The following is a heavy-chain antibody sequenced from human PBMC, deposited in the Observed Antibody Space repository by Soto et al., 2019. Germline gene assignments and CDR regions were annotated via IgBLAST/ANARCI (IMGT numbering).Heavy chain of an antibody. CDR1: GGTFSSYA. CDR3: ARDRNRIAEAYYGMDV. J-gene: IGHJ6*02. V-gene: IGHV1-69*01. D-gene: IGHD6-13*01. Sequence: QVQLVQSGAEVKKPGSSVKVSCKASGGTFSSYAISWVRQAPGQGLEWMGGIIPIFGTANYAQKFQGRVQITADESTSAAYRERSSQRSEDTAVYYCARDRNRIAEAYYGMDVWGQGTTVTVSS. CDR2: IIPIFGTA.